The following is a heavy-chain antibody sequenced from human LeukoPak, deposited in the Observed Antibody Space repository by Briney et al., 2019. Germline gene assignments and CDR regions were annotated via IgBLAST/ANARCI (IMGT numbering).Heavy chain of an antibody. CDR1: GFTFSSYA. CDR2: ISYDGSNK. Sequence: GRSLRLSCAASGFTFSSYAMHWVRQAPGKGLEWVAVISYDGSNKYYADSVKGRFTISRDNSKNTLYLQMNSLRAEDTAVYYCAKGPPRTSITLIAAAGKIDYWGQGTLVTVSS. V-gene: IGHV3-30-3*01. CDR3: AKGPPRTSITLIAAAGKIDY. D-gene: IGHD6-13*01. J-gene: IGHJ4*02.